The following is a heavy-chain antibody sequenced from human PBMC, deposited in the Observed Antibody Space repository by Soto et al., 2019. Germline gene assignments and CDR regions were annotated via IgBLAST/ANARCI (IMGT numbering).Heavy chain of an antibody. Sequence: EVQLLESGGGLVQPGGSLRLSCATSGFTFSSCAMSWVRQAPGKGLEWVSAISGSTGSTNYADSVKGRFSISRDNSKNTLYLQMKSLRDEDTAVYYCAKAQEGGRYCDFGLWGRGTLVTVSS. V-gene: IGHV3-23*01. CDR2: ISGSTGST. CDR1: GFTFSSCA. CDR3: AKAQEGGRYCDFGL. D-gene: IGHD1-26*01. J-gene: IGHJ2*01.